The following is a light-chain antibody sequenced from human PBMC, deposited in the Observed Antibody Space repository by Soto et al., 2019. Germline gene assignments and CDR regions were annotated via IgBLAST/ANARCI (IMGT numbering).Light chain of an antibody. Sequence: QSVVTQPASVSGSPGQSITNSCTGTSSDVGGYDYVSWYQQYPGKAPRLIIYEVSNRPSGVSNRFSGSKSGNTASLTISGLRAEDEGDYFCSSFTGTSALILFGGGTKLTVL. CDR3: SSFTGTSALIL. CDR2: EVS. J-gene: IGLJ2*01. CDR1: SSDVGGYDY. V-gene: IGLV2-14*01.